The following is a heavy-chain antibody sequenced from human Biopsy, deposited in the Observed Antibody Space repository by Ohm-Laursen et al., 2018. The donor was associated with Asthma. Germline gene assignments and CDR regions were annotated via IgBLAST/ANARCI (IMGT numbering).Heavy chain of an antibody. CDR3: AKRRGYSGHDNDY. CDR1: GFMFRSFG. CDR2: ISYDGNHK. V-gene: IGHV3-30*18. D-gene: IGHD5-12*01. Sequence: SLRLSCSVSGFMFRSFGMHWVRQAPGKGLEWVAVISYDGNHKFYEDSVKGRFTISRDNSKNTLYLQMNSLRTEDTAVYYCAKRRGYSGHDNDYWGQGTLVIVSS. J-gene: IGHJ4*02.